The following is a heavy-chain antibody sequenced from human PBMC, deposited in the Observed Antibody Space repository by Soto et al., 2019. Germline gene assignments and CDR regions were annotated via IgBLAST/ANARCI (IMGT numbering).Heavy chain of an antibody. D-gene: IGHD1-1*01. J-gene: IGHJ6*04. CDR2: TRNKANSYTT. CDR1: GFTFSDHY. CDR3: ARGSTNSSFYYYGMDV. V-gene: IGHV3-72*01. Sequence: PGGSLRLSCAASGFTFSDHYMDWVRQAPGKGLEWVGRTRNKANSYTTEYAASVKGRFTISRDDSKNSLYLQMNSLKTEDTAVYYCARGSTNSSFYYYGMDVWGKGTTVPVSS.